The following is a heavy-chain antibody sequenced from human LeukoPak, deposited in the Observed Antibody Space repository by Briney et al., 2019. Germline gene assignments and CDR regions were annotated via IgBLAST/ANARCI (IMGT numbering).Heavy chain of an antibody. CDR2: ISSSGSTI. J-gene: IGHJ3*02. Sequence: GGSLRLSCAASGFTFSDYYMSWVRQAPGKGLEWVSYISSSGSTIYYADSVKGRFTISRDNAKNSLYLQMNSLRAEGTAVYFCARDFSACYYDSSGYADAFDIWGQGTMVTVSS. CDR3: ARDFSACYYDSSGYADAFDI. V-gene: IGHV3-11*01. D-gene: IGHD3-22*01. CDR1: GFTFSDYY.